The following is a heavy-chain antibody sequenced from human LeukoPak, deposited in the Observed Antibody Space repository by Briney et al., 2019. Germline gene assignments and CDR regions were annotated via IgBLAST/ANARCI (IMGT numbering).Heavy chain of an antibody. V-gene: IGHV3-30*04. D-gene: IGHD3-3*01. CDR1: RFAFGSYS. Sequence: GGSLRLSCAASRFAFGSYSMHWVRQAPGKGLEWVAVISSDGNSKNYADSVRGRFTISRDNSKNTLYLQLNSLRDEDTAVYYCARETGVDNFWSGRQNLYYFDCWGQGTLVIVSS. J-gene: IGHJ4*02. CDR3: ARETGVDNFWSGRQNLYYFDC. CDR2: ISSDGNSK.